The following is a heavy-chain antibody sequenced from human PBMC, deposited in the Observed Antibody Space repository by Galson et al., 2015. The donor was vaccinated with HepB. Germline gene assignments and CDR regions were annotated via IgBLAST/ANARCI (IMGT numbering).Heavy chain of an antibody. CDR3: AKDLRAVTDYYFDY. CDR2: ISGSDGST. D-gene: IGHD6-19*01. Sequence: SLRLSCAASGFTFSSYAMSWVRQAPGKGLEWVSTISGSDGSTYYADSVKGRFTISRDNSKNTLYLQMNSLRAEDTAVYYCAKDLRAVTDYYFDYWGQGTLVTVSS. CDR1: GFTFSSYA. V-gene: IGHV3-23*01. J-gene: IGHJ4*02.